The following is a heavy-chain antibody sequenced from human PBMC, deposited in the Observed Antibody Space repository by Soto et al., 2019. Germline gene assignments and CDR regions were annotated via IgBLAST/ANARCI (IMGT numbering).Heavy chain of an antibody. D-gene: IGHD2-2*01. J-gene: IGHJ4*02. CDR1: GFTVSSNY. CDR3: ARQNAQPGRYYFDY. V-gene: IGHV3-53*01. CDR2: IYSGGST. Sequence: PGGSLRLSCAASGFTVSSNYMCWVRQAPGKGLEWVSVIYSGGSTYYADSVKGRFTISRDNSKNTLYLQMNSLRAGDTAVYYCARQNAQPGRYYFDYWGQGTLVTVSS.